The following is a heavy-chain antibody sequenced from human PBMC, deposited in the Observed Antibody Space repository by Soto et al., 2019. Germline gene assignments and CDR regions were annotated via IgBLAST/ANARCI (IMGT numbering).Heavy chain of an antibody. V-gene: IGHV3-33*01. Sequence: PGGSLRLSCAASGFTFSSYGMHWVRQAPGKGLEWVAVIWYDGSNKYYADSVKGRFTISRDNSKNTLYLQMNSLRAEDTAVYYCAIDRSVVSSGYDDFDSWSQETMISLS. CDR3: AIDRSVVSSGYDDFDS. CDR2: IWYDGSNK. J-gene: IGHJ3*02. D-gene: IGHD5-12*01. CDR1: GFTFSSYG.